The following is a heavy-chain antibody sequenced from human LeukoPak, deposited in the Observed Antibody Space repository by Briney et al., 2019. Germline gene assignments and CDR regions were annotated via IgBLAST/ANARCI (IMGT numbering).Heavy chain of an antibody. CDR3: ASSYGLLFGY. Sequence: SQTLSLTCTVSGGSISSGDYYWRWIRQPPGKGLEWIVYIYYSGSTYYNPSLKSRVTISVDTAKNQFSLKLSSVTAADTAVYYCASSYGLLFGYWGQGTLVTVSS. CDR1: GGSISSGDYY. V-gene: IGHV4-30-4*08. CDR2: IYYSGST. D-gene: IGHD5-18*01. J-gene: IGHJ4*02.